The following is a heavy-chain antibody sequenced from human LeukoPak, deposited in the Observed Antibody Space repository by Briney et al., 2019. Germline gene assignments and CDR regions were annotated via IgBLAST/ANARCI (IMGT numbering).Heavy chain of an antibody. Sequence: GGSLRLSCAASGFTFSSYNMNWVRQAPGKWLEWVSSISSTRSYISYADSVKGRFTISRDNAKNSLYLQMNSLRVEDTAVYYCASTTRPSGPFDPWGQGTLVTVSS. V-gene: IGHV3-21*01. CDR2: ISSTRSYI. D-gene: IGHD1-26*01. J-gene: IGHJ5*02. CDR1: GFTFSSYN. CDR3: ASTTRPSGPFDP.